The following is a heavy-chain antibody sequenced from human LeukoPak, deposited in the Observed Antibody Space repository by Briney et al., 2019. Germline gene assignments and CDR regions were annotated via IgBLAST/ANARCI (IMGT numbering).Heavy chain of an antibody. V-gene: IGHV1-69*01. D-gene: IGHD3-3*01. CDR1: GSTFSSNA. Sequence: SMTVSCNASGSTFSSNAISWVRQAPGQGLEWMGWIIPIFGTANYAQKFQGRVTITADESTSTAYMELSSLRSEDTAVYYCARDMPKTTIFGVVIDDYYYYGMDVWGQGTTVTVSS. CDR2: IIPIFGTA. CDR3: ARDMPKTTIFGVVIDDYYYYGMDV. J-gene: IGHJ6*02.